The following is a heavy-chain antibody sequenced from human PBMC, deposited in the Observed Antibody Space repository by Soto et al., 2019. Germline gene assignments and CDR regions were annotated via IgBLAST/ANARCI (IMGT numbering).Heavy chain of an antibody. Sequence: GASVKVSCKASGYTFTSYGISWVRQAPGQGLEWMGWISAYNGNTNYAQKLQGRVTMTTDTSTSTAYMELRSLRSDDTAVYYCARDHPNCSGDSCYSAGYYYYGMDVWGQGTTVTVSS. J-gene: IGHJ6*02. CDR1: GYTFTSYG. CDR2: ISAYNGNT. D-gene: IGHD2-15*01. CDR3: ARDHPNCSGDSCYSAGYYYYGMDV. V-gene: IGHV1-18*01.